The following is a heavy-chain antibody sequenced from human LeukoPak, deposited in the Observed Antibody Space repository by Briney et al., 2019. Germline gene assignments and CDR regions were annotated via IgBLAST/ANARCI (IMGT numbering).Heavy chain of an antibody. CDR2: IWYDGSNK. Sequence: GGSLRLSCAASGFTFSSYGMHWVRQAPGKGLEWVAVIWYDGSNKYYADSVKGRFTISRDNSKNTLYLQMNSLRAEDTAVYYCARPTYSGSYYWFDYWGQGTLVTVSS. CDR1: GFTFSSYG. J-gene: IGHJ4*02. D-gene: IGHD1-26*01. V-gene: IGHV3-33*01. CDR3: ARPTYSGSYYWFDY.